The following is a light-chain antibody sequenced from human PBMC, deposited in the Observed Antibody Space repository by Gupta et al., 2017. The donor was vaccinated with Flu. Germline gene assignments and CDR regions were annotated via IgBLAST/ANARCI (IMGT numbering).Light chain of an antibody. CDR3: AAWDDSLNGHYV. CDR2: DNN. CDR1: SSNIGTNA. Sequence: QSVLPQPPSASGTPGQRVTISCSGSSSNIGTNAVHWYQQVPGTAPKLHIYDNNQRPSGVPDRFSGSKSGTSASLAISGLQSEDEAEYYCAAWDDSLNGHYVFGTGTEVTVL. J-gene: IGLJ1*01. V-gene: IGLV1-44*01.